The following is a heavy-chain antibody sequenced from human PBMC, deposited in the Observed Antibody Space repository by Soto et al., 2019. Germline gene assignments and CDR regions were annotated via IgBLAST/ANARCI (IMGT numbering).Heavy chain of an antibody. J-gene: IGHJ2*01. CDR2: IYHSGST. Sequence: QLQLQESGSGLVKPSQTLSLTCAVSGGSISSGGYSWSWIRQPPGKGLEWIGYIYHSGSTYYNPSLKSRVTISVDRSKNQLSLKLSSVTAADTAVYYCARGDRYYYDSSGYPPAANCYFDLWGRGTLVTVSS. D-gene: IGHD3-22*01. V-gene: IGHV4-30-2*01. CDR3: ARGDRYYYDSSGYPPAANCYFDL. CDR1: GGSISSGGYS.